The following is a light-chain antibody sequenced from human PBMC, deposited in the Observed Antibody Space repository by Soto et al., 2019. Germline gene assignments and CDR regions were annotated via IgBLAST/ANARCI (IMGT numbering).Light chain of an antibody. CDR3: QQRSNWLWT. J-gene: IGKJ1*01. V-gene: IGKV3-11*01. CDR2: DAS. CDR1: QSVSSS. Sequence: EIVLTQSPATLSLSPGERATLSCRASQSVSSSLAWYQQKPGQAPRLLIYDASNRATGIPARFSGSGSGTDFTLTISSLEPEDFAVYYCQQRSNWLWTVGQGTKVDIK.